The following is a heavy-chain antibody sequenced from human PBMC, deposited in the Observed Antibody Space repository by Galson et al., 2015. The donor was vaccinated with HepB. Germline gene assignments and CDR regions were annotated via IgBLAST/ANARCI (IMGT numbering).Heavy chain of an antibody. CDR2: IDWDDDK. V-gene: IGHV2-70*11. Sequence: PALVKPTQTLTLTCTFSGFSLSTSGMCVSWIRQPPGKALEWLARIDWDDDKYYSTSLKTSLTISKDTSKNQGVLTMTNMDPVDTATYYCARTRIAAAGNWFDPWGQGTLVTVSS. CDR1: GFSLSTSGMC. CDR3: ARTRIAAAGNWFDP. D-gene: IGHD6-13*01. J-gene: IGHJ5*02.